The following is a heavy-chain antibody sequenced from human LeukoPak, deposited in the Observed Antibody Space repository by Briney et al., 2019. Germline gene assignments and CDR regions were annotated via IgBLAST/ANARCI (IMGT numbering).Heavy chain of an antibody. CDR3: ASLRAEIAARRQVQNWFDP. Sequence: GASVKVSCKASGYTFTSYDINWVRQATGQGLEWMGWMNPNSGNTGYAQKFQGRVTMTRNTSISTAYMELSSLRSEVTAVYYCASLRAEIAARRQVQNWFDPWGQGTLVTVSS. V-gene: IGHV1-8*01. CDR1: GYTFTSYD. J-gene: IGHJ5*02. CDR2: MNPNSGNT. D-gene: IGHD6-6*01.